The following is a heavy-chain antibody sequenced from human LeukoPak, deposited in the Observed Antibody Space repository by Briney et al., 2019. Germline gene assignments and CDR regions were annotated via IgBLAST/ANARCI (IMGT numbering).Heavy chain of an antibody. CDR2: ITTSDGNP. CDR3: AKDGGLWVSAHWGDS. V-gene: IGHV3-23*01. Sequence: GGSLRLSCAASGFTFSSYTMSWVRQAPGKGLEWVSTITTSDGNPYYADSVKGRFTVSRDNSKNTLFLQMNSLRAEDTAVYYCAKDGGLWVSAHWGDSWGRGTLVTVSS. CDR1: GFTFSSYT. J-gene: IGHJ4*02. D-gene: IGHD7-27*01.